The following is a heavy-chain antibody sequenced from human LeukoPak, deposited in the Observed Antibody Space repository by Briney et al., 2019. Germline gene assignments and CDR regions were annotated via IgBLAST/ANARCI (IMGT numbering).Heavy chain of an antibody. J-gene: IGHJ6*02. CDR2: IYYSGST. CDR1: GGSISSYY. CDR3: ARGDFNSPYYYGMDV. Sequence: PSETLSLTCTVSGGSISSYYWSWIRQPPGKGLEWIGYIYYSGSTNYNPSLKSRVTISVDTSKNQFSLKLSSVTAADTAVYYCARGDFNSPYYYGMDVWGQGTTVTVSS. V-gene: IGHV4-59*01. D-gene: IGHD3-3*01.